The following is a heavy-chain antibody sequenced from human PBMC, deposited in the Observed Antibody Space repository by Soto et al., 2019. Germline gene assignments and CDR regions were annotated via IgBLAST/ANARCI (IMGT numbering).Heavy chain of an antibody. CDR1: GYTFSNYA. D-gene: IGHD1-1*01. J-gene: IGHJ5*02. Sequence: GASVKVSCKASGYTFSNYAVHWVRQAPGQRLEWMGWINVGNGNTKCSQRFQGRVTITRDTSASTAYMELSSLRFEDTAVYYCARGGTQLWFDVWGQGTLVTVSS. V-gene: IGHV1-3*01. CDR3: ARGGTQLWFDV. CDR2: INVGNGNT.